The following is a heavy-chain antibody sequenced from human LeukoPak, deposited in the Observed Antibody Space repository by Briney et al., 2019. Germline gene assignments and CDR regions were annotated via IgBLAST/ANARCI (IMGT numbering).Heavy chain of an antibody. CDR3: ARGDGGYSD. J-gene: IGHJ4*02. Sequence: SETLSLTCGVSGYSNISGYYWGWIRQPPGKGLEWIGSVFHSGSASSYPSLKSRVTISVDTSKNQFYLKLSSVTAADTAVYYCARGDGGYSDWGQGTLVTVSS. CDR2: VFHSGSA. CDR1: GYSNISGYY. D-gene: IGHD5-12*01. V-gene: IGHV4-38-2*01.